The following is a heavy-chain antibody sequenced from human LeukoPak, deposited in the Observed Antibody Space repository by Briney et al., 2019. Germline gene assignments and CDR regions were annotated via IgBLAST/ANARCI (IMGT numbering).Heavy chain of an antibody. D-gene: IGHD3-10*01. CDR1: GFTFSSYS. J-gene: IGHJ6*03. CDR3: AIAGDTHNYYMDV. Sequence: GGSLRLSCAASGFTFSSYSMNWVRQAPGKGLEWVSSISSSSSYIYYADSVKGRFTISRDNAKNSLYLQMNSLRAEDTAVYYCAIAGDTHNYYMDVWRKGTTVTVSS. V-gene: IGHV3-21*01. CDR2: ISSSSSYI.